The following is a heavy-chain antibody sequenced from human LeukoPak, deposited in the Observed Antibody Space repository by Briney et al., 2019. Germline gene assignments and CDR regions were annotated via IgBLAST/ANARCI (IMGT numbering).Heavy chain of an antibody. J-gene: IGHJ5*02. CDR3: ARGKGYCTSISCPKKNNWFDP. V-gene: IGHV4-39*07. CDR1: GGSISSTTYY. D-gene: IGHD2-2*01. Sequence: SETLSLTCTVSGGSISSTTYYWAWIRQPPGKGLEWIGSFYYSGSTYFNPSLKSRVNISLDTSKNQFSLKLSSVTAADTAVYYCARGKGYCTSISCPKKNNWFDPWGQGTLVTVSS. CDR2: FYYSGST.